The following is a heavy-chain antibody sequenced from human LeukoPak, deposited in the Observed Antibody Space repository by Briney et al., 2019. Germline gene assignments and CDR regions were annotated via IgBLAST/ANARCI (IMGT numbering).Heavy chain of an antibody. Sequence: SETLSLTCAVYGGSVSGYYWSWIRQPPGKGLEWIGEINHSGSTNYNPSLKSRVTISVDTSKNQFSLKLSSVTAADTAVYYCARVIAAAGHIDPWGQGTLVTVSS. J-gene: IGHJ5*02. CDR1: GGSVSGYY. CDR2: INHSGST. CDR3: ARVIAAAGHIDP. V-gene: IGHV4-34*01. D-gene: IGHD6-13*01.